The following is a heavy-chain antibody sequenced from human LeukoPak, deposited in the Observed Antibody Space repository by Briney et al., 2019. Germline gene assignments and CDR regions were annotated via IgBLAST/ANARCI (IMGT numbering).Heavy chain of an antibody. V-gene: IGHV4-59*12. D-gene: IGHD1-26*01. Sequence: SETLSLTCAVYGGSFSGYYWSWIRQPPGKGLEWIGYIYYSGSTNYNPSLKSRVTISVDTSKNQFSLKLSSVTAADTAVYYCARDGWELPFDYWGQGTLVTVSS. CDR2: IYYSGST. J-gene: IGHJ4*02. CDR1: GGSFSGYY. CDR3: ARDGWELPFDY.